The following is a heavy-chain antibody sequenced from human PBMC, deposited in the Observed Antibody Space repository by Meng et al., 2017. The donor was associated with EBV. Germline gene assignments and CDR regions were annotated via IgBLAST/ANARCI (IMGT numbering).Heavy chain of an antibody. J-gene: IGHJ4*02. Sequence: QISLKESGPTLVTPTQTLTLPCTFSGFSLSTRGVGVGWIRQPPGKALEWLALIYWDDDKRYSPSLKSRLTITKDTSKNQVVLTMTNMDPVDAATYYCAHIIAARPFDYWGQGTLVTVSS. CDR2: IYWDDDK. D-gene: IGHD6-6*01. CDR1: GFSLSTRGVG. CDR3: AHIIAARPFDY. V-gene: IGHV2-5*02.